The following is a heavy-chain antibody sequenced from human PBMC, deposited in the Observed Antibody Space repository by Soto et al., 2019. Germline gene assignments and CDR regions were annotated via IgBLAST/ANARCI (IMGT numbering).Heavy chain of an antibody. Sequence: QVQLVESGGGVVQPGRSLRLSCAASGFTFSSYGMHWVRQAPGKGLEWVAVISYDGSNKYYADSVKGRFTISRDNSKNTLYLQMNSLRAEDTAVYYCANDGPVGSSGYYSSTAFDIWGQGTMVTVSS. J-gene: IGHJ3*02. CDR2: ISYDGSNK. V-gene: IGHV3-30*18. CDR3: ANDGPVGSSGYYSSTAFDI. D-gene: IGHD3-22*01. CDR1: GFTFSSYG.